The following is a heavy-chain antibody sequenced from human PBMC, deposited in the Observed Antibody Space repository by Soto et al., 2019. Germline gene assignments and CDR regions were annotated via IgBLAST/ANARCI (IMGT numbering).Heavy chain of an antibody. CDR3: AREEETGEGDDAFDI. V-gene: IGHV4-59*01. CDR1: GGSISSYY. D-gene: IGHD7-27*01. J-gene: IGHJ3*02. CDR2: IYYSGST. Sequence: SETLSLTCTVSGGSISSYYWSWIRQPPGKGLEWIGYIYYSGSTNYNPSLKSRVTISVDTSKNQFSLKLSSVTAADTAVYYCAREEETGEGDDAFDIWGQGTMVTVSS.